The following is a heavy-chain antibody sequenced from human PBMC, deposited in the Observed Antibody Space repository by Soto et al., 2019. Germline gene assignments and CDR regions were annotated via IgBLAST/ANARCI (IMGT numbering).Heavy chain of an antibody. CDR2: INSDGSST. V-gene: IGHV3-74*01. J-gene: IGHJ6*02. D-gene: IGHD2-15*01. CDR3: ARDNKFYCSGGSCYRHYYYYGMDV. Sequence: GGSLRLSCAASGFTFSSYWMHWVRQAPGKGLVWVSRINSDGSSTSYADSVKGRFTISRDNAKNTLYLQMNSLRAEDTAVYYCARDNKFYCSGGSCYRHYYYYGMDVWGQGTTVTVSS. CDR1: GFTFSSYW.